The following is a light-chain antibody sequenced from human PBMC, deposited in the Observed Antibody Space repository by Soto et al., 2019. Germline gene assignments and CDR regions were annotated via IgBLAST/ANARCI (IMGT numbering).Light chain of an antibody. J-gene: IGLJ1*01. CDR3: QSYDSSLTTYV. CDR2: SNA. V-gene: IGLV1-40*01. Sequence: QSVLTQPPSVSEAPGQRVTISCTGTSSDIGAGYDVHWYQQLPGAAPKLLIYSNAIRPSGVPDRFSASKSGTSASLAITGLRAEYEADYYCQSYDSSLTTYVFGTGTKLTVL. CDR1: SSDIGAGYD.